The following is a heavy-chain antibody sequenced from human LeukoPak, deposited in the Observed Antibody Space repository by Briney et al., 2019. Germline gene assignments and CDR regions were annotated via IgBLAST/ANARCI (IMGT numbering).Heavy chain of an antibody. Sequence: GASVKVSCKASGYTFTGYYMHWVRQAPGQGLEWMGWISAYNGNTNYAQKLQGRVTMPTDTSTSTAYMELRSLRSDDTAVYYCARDSSGSYFEVTDFDYWGQGTLVTVSS. CDR3: ARDSSGSYFEVTDFDY. D-gene: IGHD1-26*01. J-gene: IGHJ4*02. V-gene: IGHV1-18*04. CDR1: GYTFTGYY. CDR2: ISAYNGNT.